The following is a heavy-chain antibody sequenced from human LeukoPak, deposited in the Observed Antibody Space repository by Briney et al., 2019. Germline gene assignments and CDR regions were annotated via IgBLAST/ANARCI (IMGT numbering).Heavy chain of an antibody. Sequence: GGSLRLSCAGSGFTFSSYPMSWVRQAPGKGLQWVSAISNGGGTAYYADSVKGRFTISRDNSKSTLYLQMDSLRAEDTAIYYCAARPRLPPRFDFWGQGALVTVSS. CDR1: GFTFSSYP. CDR2: ISNGGGTA. CDR3: AARPRLPPRFDF. J-gene: IGHJ4*02. D-gene: IGHD2-15*01. V-gene: IGHV3-23*01.